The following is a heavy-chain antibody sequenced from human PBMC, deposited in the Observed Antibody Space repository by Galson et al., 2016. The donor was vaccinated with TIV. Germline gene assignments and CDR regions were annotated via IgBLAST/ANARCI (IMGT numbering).Heavy chain of an antibody. Sequence: SLRLSCAASGFTFSTYGIHWVRQAPGKGLEWVAFVSYDGTNNYYGDSVKGRVPISRDSSKNTVYLQMNSLRHEDTAVYYCARDSEYSAYDPSHWGQGTLVTVSS. CDR2: VSYDGTNN. D-gene: IGHD5-12*01. CDR3: ARDSEYSAYDPSH. V-gene: IGHV3-30*03. CDR1: GFTFSTYG. J-gene: IGHJ4*02.